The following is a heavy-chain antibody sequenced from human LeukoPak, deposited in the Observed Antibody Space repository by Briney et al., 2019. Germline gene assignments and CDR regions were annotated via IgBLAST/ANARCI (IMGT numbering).Heavy chain of an antibody. J-gene: IGHJ4*02. CDR3: ARGRRGSSWYKGDY. V-gene: IGHV4-39*07. CDR2: IYYSGST. D-gene: IGHD6-13*01. CDR1: GGSISSSSYY. Sequence: SETLSLTCTVSGGSISSSSYYWGWIRQPPGNGLEWIGNIYYSGSTYYNPSLKSRVTISVDPSKNQFSLKLRSVTAADTAVYYCARGRRGSSWYKGDYWGQGTLVTVSS.